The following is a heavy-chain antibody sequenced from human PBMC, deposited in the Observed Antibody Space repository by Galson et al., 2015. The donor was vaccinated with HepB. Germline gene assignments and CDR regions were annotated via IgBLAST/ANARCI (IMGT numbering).Heavy chain of an antibody. D-gene: IGHD4-17*01. J-gene: IGHJ3*02. CDR2: ISYDGSNK. V-gene: IGHV3-30-3*01. CDR1: GFTFSSCA. CDR3: AREASDGDYGAAFDI. Sequence: SLRLSCAASGFTFSSCAMHWVRQAPGKGLEWVAVISYDGSNKYYADSVKGRFTISRDNSKNTLYLQMNSLRAGDTAVYYCAREASDGDYGAAFDIWGQGTMVTVSS.